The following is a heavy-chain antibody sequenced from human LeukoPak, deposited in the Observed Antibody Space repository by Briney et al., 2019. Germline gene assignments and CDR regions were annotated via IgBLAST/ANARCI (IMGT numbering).Heavy chain of an antibody. V-gene: IGHV3-30*07. J-gene: IGHJ4*02. CDR1: GFTLTYYA. D-gene: IGHD2-2*01. CDR2: TSYDGNKK. CDR3: ARGSSSHWYLFDY. Sequence: GRSLRLSCAASGFTLTYYAMHWVRQAPGKGLEWVAVTSYDGNKKYYADSVKGRFTISRDNSKNTLYLQMNSPRAEDTAVYYCARGSSSHWYLFDYWGQGTLVTVSS.